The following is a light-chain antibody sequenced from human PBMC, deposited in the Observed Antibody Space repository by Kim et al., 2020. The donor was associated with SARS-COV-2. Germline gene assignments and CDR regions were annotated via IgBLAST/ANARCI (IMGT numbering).Light chain of an antibody. J-gene: IGLJ3*02. CDR3: GKWDSSLSDGRV. V-gene: IGLV1-51*01. CDR1: TSNKENND. Sequence: KVTSSGKGRTSNKENNDVAWDQQLPGTATKLSIYDKEKGPAGIPDRFSGTKSGRSATLGITGLQTGDEADYYCGKWDSSLSDGRVFGGGTQRTVL. CDR2: DKE.